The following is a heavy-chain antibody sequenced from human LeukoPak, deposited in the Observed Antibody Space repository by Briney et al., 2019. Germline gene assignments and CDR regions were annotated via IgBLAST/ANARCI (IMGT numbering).Heavy chain of an antibody. CDR2: IWYDGSNK. V-gene: IGHV3-33*01. J-gene: IGHJ6*02. CDR1: XXXXXXXG. CDR3: ARDRIPSIADGMDV. D-gene: IGHD6-6*01. Sequence: SXXLSCAASXXXXXXXGMHXVXQAPXXGXXXXXXIWYDGSNKYYADSVKGRFTISRDNSKNTLYLQMNSLRAEDTAVYYCARDRIPSIADGMDVWGQGTTVTVSS.